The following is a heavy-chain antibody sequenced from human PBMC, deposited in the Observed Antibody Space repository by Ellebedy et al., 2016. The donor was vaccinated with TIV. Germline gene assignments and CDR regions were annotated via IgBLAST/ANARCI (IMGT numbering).Heavy chain of an antibody. CDR1: GYSFSHYW. Sequence: PGGSLRLSCKGSGYSFSHYWIAWVRQMPGKGLEWMGIINPADSETRYSPSFQGQVTMSADKSITTAYLQWNSLKASDTAIYYCARGAAASLWNDYWGQGTLVTVSS. CDR3: ARGAAASLWNDY. CDR2: INPADSET. J-gene: IGHJ4*02. D-gene: IGHD1-1*01. V-gene: IGHV5-51*01.